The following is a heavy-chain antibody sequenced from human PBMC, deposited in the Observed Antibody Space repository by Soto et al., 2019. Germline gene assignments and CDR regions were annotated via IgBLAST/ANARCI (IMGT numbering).Heavy chain of an antibody. CDR2: IAGGSGHTI. CDR3: ARDYGGSSTTCDYLDV. D-gene: IGHD2-2*01. CDR1: GFSLSDYE. J-gene: IGHJ6*03. V-gene: IGHV3-48*03. Sequence: XGSLRLSCAGSGFSLSDYEMNWVRQAPGKGLDWVSYIAGGSGHTIYYADSVKGRFTISRDNAKNSLYLQMNRLRAEDTAVYYCARDYGGSSTTCDYLDVWGQGTTVTVSS.